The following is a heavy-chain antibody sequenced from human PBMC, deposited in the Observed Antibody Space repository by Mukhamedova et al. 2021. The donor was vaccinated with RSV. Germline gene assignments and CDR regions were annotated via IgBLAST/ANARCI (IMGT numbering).Heavy chain of an antibody. J-gene: IGHJ4*02. CDR2: INQDGSET. D-gene: IGHD2-15*01. Sequence: GKGLEWLANINQDGSETKYVDSVKGRFTISRDNAKNSLYLQMNNLRAEDSAVYYCARPGSYCSGGGSCFPFGYWGKGTLVTVSS. CDR3: ARPGSYCSGGGSCFPFGY. V-gene: IGHV3-7*01.